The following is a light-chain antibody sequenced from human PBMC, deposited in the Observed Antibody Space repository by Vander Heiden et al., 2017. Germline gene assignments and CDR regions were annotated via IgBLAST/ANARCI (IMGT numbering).Light chain of an antibody. Sequence: QSALTQPASVSGSPGQSITISCTGTSSDVGGYNYVSWYPQHPGTAPKLMIYDVSNRPSGVSNRFSGSKSGNTASLTISGLQAEDEADYYCSSYTSSSTQVFGTGTKVTVL. J-gene: IGLJ1*01. CDR1: SSDVGGYNY. CDR3: SSYTSSSTQV. CDR2: DVS. V-gene: IGLV2-14*03.